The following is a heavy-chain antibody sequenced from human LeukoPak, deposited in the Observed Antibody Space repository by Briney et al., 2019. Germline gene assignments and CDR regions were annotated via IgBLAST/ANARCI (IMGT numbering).Heavy chain of an antibody. CDR2: TYYRSKWYN. D-gene: IGHD6-19*01. Sequence: SQTLSLTCAISGDSVSSNSAAWNWIRQSPSRDLAWLGRTYYRSKWYNDYAVSVKSRITINPDTSKNQFSLQLNSVTPEDTAVYYCARAPGIAVAVASTGFDYWGQGTLVTVSS. CDR3: ARAPGIAVAVASTGFDY. CDR1: GDSVSSNSAA. V-gene: IGHV6-1*01. J-gene: IGHJ4*02.